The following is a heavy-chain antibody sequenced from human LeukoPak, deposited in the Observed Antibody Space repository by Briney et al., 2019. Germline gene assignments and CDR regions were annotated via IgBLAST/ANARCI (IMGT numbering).Heavy chain of an antibody. V-gene: IGHV3-7*01. D-gene: IGHD6-6*01. CDR3: ARIYRSTSGYCFDH. J-gene: IGHJ4*02. CDR2: IKQDGSEK. Sequence: GGPLRLSCAASGFICSNYWMSWVRQAPGKGLEWVANIKQDGSEKYYVDSLKGRFTISRDNANNSLSLQMNSLRAEDTSVYYCARIYRSTSGYCFDHWGQGTLVTVSS. CDR1: GFICSNYW.